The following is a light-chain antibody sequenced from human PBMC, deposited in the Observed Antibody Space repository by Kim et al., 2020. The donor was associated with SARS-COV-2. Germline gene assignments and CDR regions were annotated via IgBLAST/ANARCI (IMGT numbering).Light chain of an antibody. J-gene: IGLJ3*02. CDR2: EVI. CDR1: DSNVGTYNL. CDR3: SSYAGGATWV. Sequence: QSITISCTGTDSNVGTYNLVSWYQQYPGKAPRVVIYEVIKRPSGVSDRFSGFKSDNTAFLGISGLQADDEADYYCSSYAGGATWVFGGKTKLTVL. V-gene: IGLV2-23*02.